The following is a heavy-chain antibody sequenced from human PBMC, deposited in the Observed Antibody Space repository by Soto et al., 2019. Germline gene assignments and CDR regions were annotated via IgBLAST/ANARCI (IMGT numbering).Heavy chain of an antibody. Sequence: QVQLVQSGAEVKKPGSSVKVSCKASGGTFSSYSINWVRQAPGQGLECMGEIIPIFGTANYAQKFQGRVTITADESTSTAYMELCIMRSEDTAVYYCARDGGRHSGGIDYWGQGTLVPVSS. CDR1: GGTFSSYS. CDR3: ARDGGRHSGGIDY. D-gene: IGHD1-26*01. J-gene: IGHJ4*02. CDR2: IIPIFGTA. V-gene: IGHV1-69*01.